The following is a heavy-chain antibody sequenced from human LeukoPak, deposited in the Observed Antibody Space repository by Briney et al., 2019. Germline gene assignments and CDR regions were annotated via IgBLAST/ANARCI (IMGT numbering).Heavy chain of an antibody. CDR1: GFTFSSYA. CDR3: SISSPHYYGMDV. V-gene: IGHV3-23*01. CDR2: ISGSGGST. D-gene: IGHD2-2*01. Sequence: GGSLRLSCAASGFTFSSYAMSWVRQAQGKGLEWVSAISGSGGSTYYADSVKGRFTVSRDNSKNTLYLQMNSLRAEDTAVYYCSISSPHYYGMDVWGQGTTVTVSS. J-gene: IGHJ6*02.